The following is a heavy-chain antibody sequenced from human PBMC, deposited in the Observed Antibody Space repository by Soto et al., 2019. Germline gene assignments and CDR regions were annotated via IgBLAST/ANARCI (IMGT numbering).Heavy chain of an antibody. V-gene: IGHV3-30-3*01. D-gene: IGHD6-25*01. Sequence: QVQLVESGGGVVQPGRSLRLSFAASGFTFRNYAMHWVRQVPQAPGKGLEWVAVISYDGINQFYADSVRGRFTISRDASKNTLYLQMNSLRADDTAVYYFAIDDYSTSGRNSGLDDWGQGTLLTVSS. CDR3: AIDDYSTSGRNSGLDD. CDR2: ISYDGINQ. CDR1: GFTFRNYA. J-gene: IGHJ4*02.